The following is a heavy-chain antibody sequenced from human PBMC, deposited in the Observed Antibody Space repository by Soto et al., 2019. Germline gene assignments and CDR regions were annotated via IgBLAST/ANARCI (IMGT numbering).Heavy chain of an antibody. Sequence: LSLTCTASGGSITSSSHFWGWVRQPPGKGLEWIGTIYFTGNTYYTPSLKSRLTMSIDTSKNEFSLRLNSVTAADTAVYYCAGQTFTIAAASYGRSNWFDPWGQGTLVTVSS. J-gene: IGHJ5*02. CDR1: GGSITSSSHF. D-gene: IGHD6-25*01. CDR3: AGQTFTIAAASYGRSNWFDP. V-gene: IGHV4-39*01. CDR2: IYFTGNT.